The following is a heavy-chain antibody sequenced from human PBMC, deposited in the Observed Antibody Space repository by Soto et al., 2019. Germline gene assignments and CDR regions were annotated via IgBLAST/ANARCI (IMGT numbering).Heavy chain of an antibody. D-gene: IGHD6-13*01. V-gene: IGHV4-34*01. Sequence: SETLSLTCAVYGGSFSDYYWSWIRQPPGKGLEWIGEINPSGSTNYNPSLKSRVTISVDTSKNQFSLKLSSVTAADTAVYYCARGLPGYSSSWYDYWGQGALVTVS. J-gene: IGHJ4*02. CDR2: INPSGST. CDR1: GGSFSDYY. CDR3: ARGLPGYSSSWYDY.